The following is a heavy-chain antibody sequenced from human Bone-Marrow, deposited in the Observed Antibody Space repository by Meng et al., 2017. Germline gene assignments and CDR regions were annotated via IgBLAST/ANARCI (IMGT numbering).Heavy chain of an antibody. CDR1: GGSISSGNHY. Sequence: QVPLQESGPGLVKPSQTLSLTCPVSGGSISSGNHYWSWIRQHPGKGLEYIGYIYYSGSTYYNPSLKSRVIISVDTSKNQFSLRLNSVTAADTAVYYCVSLYGDSSVWYLDLWGRGTLVTVSS. CDR3: VSLYGDSSVWYLDL. CDR2: IYYSGST. D-gene: IGHD4-17*01. J-gene: IGHJ2*01. V-gene: IGHV4-31*03.